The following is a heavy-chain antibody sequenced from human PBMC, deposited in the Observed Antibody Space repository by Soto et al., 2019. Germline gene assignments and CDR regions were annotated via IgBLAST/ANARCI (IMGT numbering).Heavy chain of an antibody. D-gene: IGHD2-2*01. V-gene: IGHV3-30*18. J-gene: IGHJ6*02. CDR3: AKDHHTIRHPVVSGMDV. CDR2: ISFDGTNK. Sequence: GGSLRLSCAGSGFKFSKYGYGMHWVRQSPGKGLEWVAFISFDGTNKYYSDSVRGRFTVSRDNSNNTLYLEVNSLRAEDTAVYYCAKDHHTIRHPVVSGMDVWCPGTTVTRSS. CDR1: GFKFSKYGYG.